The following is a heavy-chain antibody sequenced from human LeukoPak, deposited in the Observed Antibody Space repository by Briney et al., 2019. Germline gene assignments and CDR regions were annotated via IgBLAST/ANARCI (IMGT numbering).Heavy chain of an antibody. V-gene: IGHV3-23*01. J-gene: IGHJ4*02. CDR3: AKRGSSETRWNPFDY. CDR2: ISGGGDST. Sequence: GGSLRLSCVGSGFIFGKYAMTWVRQAPGKGLEWVSTISGGGDSTWNADSVKGRFTVSRDNSKNTLYLQMSSLRVEDTAVYYCAKRGSSETRWNPFDYWGQGTLVTVSS. CDR1: GFIFGKYA. D-gene: IGHD1-1*01.